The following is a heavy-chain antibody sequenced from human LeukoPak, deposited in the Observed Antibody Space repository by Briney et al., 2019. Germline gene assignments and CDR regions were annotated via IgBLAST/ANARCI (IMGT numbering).Heavy chain of an antibody. Sequence: GVSLRLSCAAFGFTFNTYGMNWVRQAPGKGLEWVAITWYGGSDKYYADSVKGRFTLSRDNSKNTLYLQMNSLRAEDTAVYYCARVGCTGGSCLAYNYYAMDVWGQGTTVTVSS. CDR1: GFTFNTYG. V-gene: IGHV3-33*01. J-gene: IGHJ6*02. D-gene: IGHD2-15*01. CDR2: TWYGGSDK. CDR3: ARVGCTGGSCLAYNYYAMDV.